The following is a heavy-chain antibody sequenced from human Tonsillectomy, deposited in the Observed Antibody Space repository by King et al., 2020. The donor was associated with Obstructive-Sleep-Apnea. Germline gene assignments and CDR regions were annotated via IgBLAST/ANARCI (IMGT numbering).Heavy chain of an antibody. Sequence: VQLVESGGGLVQPGGSLRLSCAASGFTFSSYWMHWVRQAPGKGLVWVSRINSDGSSTSYADSVKGRFTISRDNAKNTLYLQMNSLRAEDTAVYYCARGDLLSFYDILTGLKPYYYYYGMDVWGQGTTVTVSS. CDR2: INSDGSST. J-gene: IGHJ6*02. CDR1: GFTFSSYW. D-gene: IGHD3-9*01. CDR3: ARGDLLSFYDILTGLKPYYYYYGMDV. V-gene: IGHV3-74*01.